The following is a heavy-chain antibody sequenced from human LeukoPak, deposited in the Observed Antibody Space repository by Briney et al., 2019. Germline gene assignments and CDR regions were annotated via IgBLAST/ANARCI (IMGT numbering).Heavy chain of an antibody. D-gene: IGHD4-11*01. CDR2: INSNTGDT. J-gene: IGHJ5*01. V-gene: IGHV1-2*02. CDR3: VRLNGDYRRFDS. CDR1: GYTFTSYD. Sequence: ASVKASCKASGYTFTSYDINWVRLAPGQGLDWMGWINSNTGDTRYEQKFQGRVTMTRDTSISTLYMELSRLTSDDTAVYYCVRLNGDYRRFDSWGQGTLVTVSS.